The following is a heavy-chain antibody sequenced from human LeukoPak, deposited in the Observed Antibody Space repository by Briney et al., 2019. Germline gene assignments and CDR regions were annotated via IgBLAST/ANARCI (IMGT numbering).Heavy chain of an antibody. Sequence: ASVKVSCKASGYTFTSYGISWVRQAPGQGLEWMGWISAYNGNTNYAQKLQGRVTMTTDTSTSTAYMELRSLRSDDTAVYYCARGRCSGGSCYSTGWFDPWGQGTLVTVSS. CDR3: ARGRCSGGSCYSTGWFDP. J-gene: IGHJ5*02. CDR1: GYTFTSYG. D-gene: IGHD2-15*01. CDR2: ISAYNGNT. V-gene: IGHV1-18*01.